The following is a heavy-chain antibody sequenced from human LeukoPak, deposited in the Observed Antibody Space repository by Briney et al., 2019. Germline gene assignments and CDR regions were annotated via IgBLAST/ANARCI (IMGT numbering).Heavy chain of an antibody. CDR3: AKDSSGCRDAFDI. CDR2: ISWNSGSI. V-gene: IGHV3-9*01. CDR1: GFTFDDYA. D-gene: IGHD6-19*01. Sequence: PGGSLRLSCAASGFTFDDYAMHWVRQAPGKGLEWVSGISWNSGSIGYADSVKGRFTISRDNAKNSLYLQMNSLRAEDTALYYCAKDSSGCRDAFDIWGQGTMVTVSS. J-gene: IGHJ3*02.